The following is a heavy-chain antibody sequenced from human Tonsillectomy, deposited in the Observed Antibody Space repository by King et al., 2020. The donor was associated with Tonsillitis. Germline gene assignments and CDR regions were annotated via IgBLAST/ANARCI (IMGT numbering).Heavy chain of an antibody. V-gene: IGHV3-43*01. CDR3: AKAATYYYDSSGYYGHFDY. CDR1: GFTFDDYT. J-gene: IGHJ4*02. CDR2: ISWDGGST. D-gene: IGHD3-22*01. Sequence: VQLVESGGVVVQPGGSLRLSCAASGFTFDDYTMHWVRQAPGKGLEWVSLISWDGGSTYYADSVKGRFTISRDNSKNSLYLQMNSLRTEDTALYYCAKAATYYYDSSGYYGHFDYWGQGTLVTVSS.